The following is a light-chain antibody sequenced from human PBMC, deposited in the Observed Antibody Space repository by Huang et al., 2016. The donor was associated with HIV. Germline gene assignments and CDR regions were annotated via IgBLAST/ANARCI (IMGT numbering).Light chain of an antibody. CDR1: QGIGRN. V-gene: IGKV3-15*01. CDR2: GAS. CDR3: QQYNYWPPLT. Sequence: EVVMTQSPATLSVSPGERVTLSCRASQGIGRNLPWYQQKVGQPPRLLIYGASPRATGIPARCSGSGSGTEFTLTITSRQSEDFAVYDCQQYNYWPPLTFGGGTKVEIK. J-gene: IGKJ4*01.